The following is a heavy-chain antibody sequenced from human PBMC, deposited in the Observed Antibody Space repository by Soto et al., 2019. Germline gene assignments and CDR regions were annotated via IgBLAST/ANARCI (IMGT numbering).Heavy chain of an antibody. CDR3: ARENHSSSSYYYYGMDV. V-gene: IGHV1-69*13. J-gene: IGHJ6*02. D-gene: IGHD6-6*01. CDR1: GSTFSSYS. Sequence: SVKVSCKASGSTFSSYSISWVRQSPGQGLEWMGGIIPIFGTANYAQKFQGRVTITADESTSTAYMELSSLRSEDTAVYYCARENHSSSSYYYYGMDVWGQGTTVTVSS. CDR2: IIPIFGTA.